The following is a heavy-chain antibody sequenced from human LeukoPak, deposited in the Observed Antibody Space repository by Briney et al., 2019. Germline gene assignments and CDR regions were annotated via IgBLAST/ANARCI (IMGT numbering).Heavy chain of an antibody. V-gene: IGHV3-21*01. CDR3: ARVSGYSSGWYES. D-gene: IGHD6-19*01. CDR2: ISSSSSYI. CDR1: GFTFSSYS. J-gene: IGHJ4*02. Sequence: GGSLRLSCAASGFTFSSYSMNWVRQAPGKGLEWVSSISSSSSYIYYADSEKGRFTISRDNAKNSLYLQMNSLRAEDTAVYYCARVSGYSSGWYESWGQGTLVTVSS.